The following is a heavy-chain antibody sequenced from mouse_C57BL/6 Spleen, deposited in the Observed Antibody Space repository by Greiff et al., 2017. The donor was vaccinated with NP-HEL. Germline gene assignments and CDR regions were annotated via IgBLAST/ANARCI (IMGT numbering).Heavy chain of an antibody. CDR1: GYTFTSYW. Sequence: VQLQQPGAELVKPGASVKLSCKASGYTFTSYWMQWVKQRPGQGLEWIGEIDPSDSYTNYNQKFKDKATLTVDKSSSTAYMQLSSLTSEDSAVYYCASGSSYAFAYWGQGTLVTVSA. D-gene: IGHD1-1*01. V-gene: IGHV1-50*01. CDR3: ASGSSYAFAY. J-gene: IGHJ3*01. CDR2: IDPSDSYT.